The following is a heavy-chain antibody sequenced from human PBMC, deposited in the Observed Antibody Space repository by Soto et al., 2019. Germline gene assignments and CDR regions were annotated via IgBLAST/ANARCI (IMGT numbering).Heavy chain of an antibody. CDR2: ISGKNGNT. J-gene: IGHJ4*02. Sequence: QVHLVQSGGELKKPGASVKVSCKASGYSFSDFGITWVRQAPGQGLEWMGWISGKNGNTNYAQKGPGRVHLNAETSTSPGHHEIGALATDETGQYYLAPRDYLESPGTFENRGQGTPVTVSS. CDR1: GYSFSDFG. V-gene: IGHV1-18*04. CDR3: APRDYLESPGTFEN. D-gene: IGHD4-17*01.